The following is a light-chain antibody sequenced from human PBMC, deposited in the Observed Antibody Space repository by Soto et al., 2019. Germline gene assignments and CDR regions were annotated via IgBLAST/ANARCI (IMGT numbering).Light chain of an antibody. CDR1: QSISSY. V-gene: IGKV1-39*01. CDR2: AAS. J-gene: IGKJ5*01. Sequence: DIQITHSPSSLYKSVVDRGKRTCRASQSISSYLNWYQQKPGKAAKLLIYAASSLQSGVPSRFSGSGSGTDFTLTISSLQPEDFATYYCQQSYSTPINCGKGTRRAIK. CDR3: QQSYSTPIN.